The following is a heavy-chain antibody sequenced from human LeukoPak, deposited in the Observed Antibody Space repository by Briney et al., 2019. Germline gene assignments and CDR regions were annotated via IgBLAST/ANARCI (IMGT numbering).Heavy chain of an antibody. V-gene: IGHV3-23*01. J-gene: IGHJ4*02. CDR2: ISGSGGST. Sequence: PGGSLRLSCAASGFAFNSYGMSWVRQAPGKGLEWVSGISGSGGSTYYADSVKGRFTISRDNSKNTLYVQMNSLGAEDTAVYYCAKVADYYGSGSYYTQWGQGTLVTVSS. CDR1: GFAFNSYG. CDR3: AKVADYYGSGSYYTQ. D-gene: IGHD3-10*01.